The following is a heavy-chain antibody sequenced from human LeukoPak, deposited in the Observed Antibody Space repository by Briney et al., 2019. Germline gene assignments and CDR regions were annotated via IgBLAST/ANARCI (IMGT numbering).Heavy chain of an antibody. CDR2: IYYSGST. J-gene: IGHJ6*03. Sequence: SETLSLTCTVSGGSISSSSYYWGWIRQPPGKGLEWIGSIYYSGSTYYNPSLKSRVTISVDTSKNQFSLKLSSVTAADTAVYYCASLYSGYAFYYYYMDVWGKGTTVTISS. CDR3: ASLYSGYAFYYYYMDV. V-gene: IGHV4-39*01. D-gene: IGHD5-12*01. CDR1: GGSISSSSYY.